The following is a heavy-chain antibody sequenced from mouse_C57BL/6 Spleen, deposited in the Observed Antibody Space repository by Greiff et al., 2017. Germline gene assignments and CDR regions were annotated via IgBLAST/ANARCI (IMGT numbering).Heavy chain of an antibody. CDR3: ARRWTHETWFAY. V-gene: IGHV1-9*01. CDR1: GYTFTGYW. CDR2: ILPGSGST. D-gene: IGHD2-3*01. Sequence: QVQLQQSGAELMKPGASVKLSCKATGYTFTGYWIEWVKQRPGHGLEWIGEILPGSGSTNYIEKFKGTATFTADKSSNTAYMQLSSLTTDDSAIYYCARRWTHETWFAYWGQGTLVTVSA. J-gene: IGHJ3*01.